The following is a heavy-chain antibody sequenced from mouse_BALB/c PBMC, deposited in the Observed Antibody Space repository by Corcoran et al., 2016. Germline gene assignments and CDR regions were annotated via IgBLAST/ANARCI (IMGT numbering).Heavy chain of an antibody. V-gene: IGHV14-1*02. CDR3: ASYTTDV. J-gene: IGHJ2*01. D-gene: IGHD1-1*01. CDR2: IDPENGNT. CDR1: GFNIKDYY. Sequence: EVQLQQSGAALVRPGALVKLSCKASGFNIKDYYRHWVKQRPEQGLEWIGWIDPENGNTIYDPKFQGKASITTDTYSNTAYLQLSSLTSEDTAVYYCASYTTDVWGQGTTLTVSS.